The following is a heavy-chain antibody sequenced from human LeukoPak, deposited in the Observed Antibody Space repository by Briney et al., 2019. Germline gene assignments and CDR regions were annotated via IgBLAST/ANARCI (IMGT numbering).Heavy chain of an antibody. CDR3: ARVDPSDAGNFDY. D-gene: IGHD2-2*01. CDR1: GGSINDHY. Sequence: SETLSLTCTVSGGSINDHYWSWIRQPPGKGLEWIAWIYYSGSTNYNPSLKSRVTISVDTSKNQFSLKLTSVTAADTAVYYCARVDPSDAGNFDYWGQGTLVTVSS. CDR2: IYYSGST. J-gene: IGHJ4*02. V-gene: IGHV4-59*08.